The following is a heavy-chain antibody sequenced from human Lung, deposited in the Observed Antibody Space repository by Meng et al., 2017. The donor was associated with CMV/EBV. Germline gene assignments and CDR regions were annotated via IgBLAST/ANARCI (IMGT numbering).Heavy chain of an antibody. J-gene: IGHJ6*02. Sequence: GESXKISCAASGFTFSSYAMHWVRQAPGKGLEWVAVISYDGSNKYYADSEKGRFTISRDNSKNTLYLQMNSLRAEDTAVYYCARAFYDSIFDGMDVWGQGTXVTVSS. CDR1: GFTFSSYA. CDR2: ISYDGSNK. D-gene: IGHD3-22*01. V-gene: IGHV3-30*04. CDR3: ARAFYDSIFDGMDV.